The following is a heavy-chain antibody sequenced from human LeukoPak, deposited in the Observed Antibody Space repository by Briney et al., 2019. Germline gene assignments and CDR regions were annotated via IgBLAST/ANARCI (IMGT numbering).Heavy chain of an antibody. CDR2: ISGSGGST. CDR3: AKDRHYYDSSGYYAQPDDY. CDR1: GFTFSSYA. Sequence: PGGSLRLSCAASGFTFSSYAMSWVRQAPGKGLEWVSAISGSGGSTYYADSVKGRFTISRDNSKNTLYLQMNSLRAEDTAAYYCAKDRHYYDSSGYYAQPDDYWGQGTLVTVSS. V-gene: IGHV3-23*01. D-gene: IGHD3-22*01. J-gene: IGHJ4*02.